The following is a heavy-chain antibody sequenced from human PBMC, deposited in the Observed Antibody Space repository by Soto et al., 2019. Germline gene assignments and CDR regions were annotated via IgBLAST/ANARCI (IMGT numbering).Heavy chain of an antibody. V-gene: IGHV3-11*01. CDR3: ARGGFNYAN. Sequence: QVQLVQSGGGLVKPGGSVRLSCAASGFTFSSSYMSWIRQAPGKGLEWVSYISSSGASMDYAYSVKGRFTISRDNANNSLSLQMNGLRAEDTAVYYCARGGFNYANWGQGTLVTVTS. CDR1: GFTFSSSY. J-gene: IGHJ4*02. CDR2: ISSSGASM. D-gene: IGHD5-18*01.